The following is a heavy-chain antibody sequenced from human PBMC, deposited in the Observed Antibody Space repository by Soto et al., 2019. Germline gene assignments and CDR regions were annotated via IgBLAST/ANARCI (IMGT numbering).Heavy chain of an antibody. V-gene: IGHV1-18*01. Sequence: DSVKVSCTASGYTYTSYGISWVRQAPGQGLEWMGWISAYNGNTNYAQRLQGRVTMTTDTSTSTAYMELRSLRSDDTAVYYCARVYGDYGPYRNWGQGPLVTVSS. J-gene: IGHJ4*02. CDR1: GYTYTSYG. CDR2: ISAYNGNT. CDR3: ARVYGDYGPYRN. D-gene: IGHD4-17*01.